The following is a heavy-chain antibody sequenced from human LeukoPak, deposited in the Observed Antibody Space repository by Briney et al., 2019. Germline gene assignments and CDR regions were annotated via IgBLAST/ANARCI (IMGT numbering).Heavy chain of an antibody. CDR2: IKSDSGGGTT. J-gene: IGHJ6*04. CDR1: GFTFSNAW. D-gene: IGHD3-3*01. V-gene: IGHV3-15*01. Sequence: GGSLRLSCAASGFTFSNAWMSWVRQAPGKGLEWVGRIKSDSGGGTTDYAAPVKGSFTISRNDSKNTLEKQMNTLKTEDTAVYDCTTGVPVVRFLKWFRDYYYSMDVWGEGTTVTVSS. CDR3: TTGVPVVRFLKWFRDYYYSMDV.